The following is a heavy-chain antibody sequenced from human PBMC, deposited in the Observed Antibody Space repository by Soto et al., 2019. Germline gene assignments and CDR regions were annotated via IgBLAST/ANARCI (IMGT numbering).Heavy chain of an antibody. D-gene: IGHD6-13*01. CDR2: IYHSGST. J-gene: IGHJ5*02. CDR3: ARDPDYSTANWFDP. CDR1: GGSISSSNW. V-gene: IGHV4-4*02. Sequence: SETLSLTCAVSGGSISSSNWWSWVRQPPGKGLEWIGEIYHSGSTNYNPSLKSRVTISVDKSKNQFSLKLSSVTAADTAVYYCARDPDYSTANWFDPWGQGTMVTVYS.